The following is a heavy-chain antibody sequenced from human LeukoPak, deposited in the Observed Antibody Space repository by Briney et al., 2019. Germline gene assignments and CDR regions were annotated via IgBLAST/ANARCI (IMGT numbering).Heavy chain of an antibody. CDR3: VRGYCSGGSCYSLIGY. CDR1: GFTFSSYA. J-gene: IGHJ4*02. Sequence: GGSLRLSCAASGFTFSSYAMNWVRQAPGEGLEWVSFVSGSSSHIYYADSVKGRFTISRDNAKNSLYLQMNSLRAEDTAVYSCVRGYCSGGSCYSLIGYWGQGTLVTVSS. V-gene: IGHV3-21*01. D-gene: IGHD2-15*01. CDR2: VSGSSSHI.